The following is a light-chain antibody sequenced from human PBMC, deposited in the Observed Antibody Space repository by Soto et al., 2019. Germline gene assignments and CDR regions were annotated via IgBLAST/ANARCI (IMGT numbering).Light chain of an antibody. CDR2: RAS. J-gene: IGKJ1*01. V-gene: IGKV3-15*01. Sequence: IRMTQSPATVSVSPGESATLSCRASQNIYYNVAWYQQRPGQAPRLLIYRASTRAPGVPARFSGSGSGTEFTITVSSLQPEDFAVYSCLQYHNLCAFGHGTKVEI. CDR1: QNIYYN. CDR3: LQYHNLCA.